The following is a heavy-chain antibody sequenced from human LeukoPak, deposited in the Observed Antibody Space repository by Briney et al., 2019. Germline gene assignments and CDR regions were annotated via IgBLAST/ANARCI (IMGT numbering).Heavy chain of an antibody. CDR3: ARSDWEGGSWYGFGYYMDV. CDR2: INPNSGGT. J-gene: IGHJ6*03. CDR1: GYTFTSYD. V-gene: IGHV1-2*02. D-gene: IGHD6-13*01. Sequence: GASVKVSCKASGYTFTSYDINWVRQATGQGLEWMGWINPNSGGTNYAQKFQGRVTMTRDTSISTAYMELSRLRSDDTAVYYCARSDWEGGSWYGFGYYMDVWGKGTTVTVSS.